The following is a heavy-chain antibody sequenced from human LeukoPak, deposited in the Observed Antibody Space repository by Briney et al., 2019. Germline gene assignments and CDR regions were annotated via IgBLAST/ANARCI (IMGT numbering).Heavy chain of an antibody. CDR1: GGSFSVYY. J-gene: IGHJ4*02. V-gene: IGHV4-34*01. Sequence: SETLSLTCAAYGGSFSVYYWSWIRQPPGKGLEWIGEINDSGSTNYNPSLKSRVTISVDTSKKQFSLKLSSVTAADTAVYYCATYYYDSSGYYYNPYFDYWGQGALVTVSS. CDR3: ATYYYDSSGYYYNPYFDY. D-gene: IGHD3-22*01. CDR2: INDSGST.